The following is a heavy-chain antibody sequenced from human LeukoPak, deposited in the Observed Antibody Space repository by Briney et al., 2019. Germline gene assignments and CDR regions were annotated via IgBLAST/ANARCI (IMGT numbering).Heavy chain of an antibody. J-gene: IGHJ4*02. V-gene: IGHV1-2*02. Sequence: ASVKVSCKASGYIFTSYYIHWVRQAPGQGLEWMGWINPNSGGTNYAQKFQGRVTMTRDTSISTAYMELSRLRSDDTAVYYCARSEEITGATYPDYWGQGTLVTVSS. CDR2: INPNSGGT. CDR1: GYIFTSYY. D-gene: IGHD1-7*01. CDR3: ARSEEITGATYPDY.